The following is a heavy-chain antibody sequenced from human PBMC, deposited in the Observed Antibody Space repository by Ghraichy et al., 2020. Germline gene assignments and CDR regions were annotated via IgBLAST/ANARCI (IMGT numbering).Heavy chain of an antibody. Sequence: GGSLRLSCAGSGLTFNTNAMSWVRQAPGKGLENVAFVGVSGASGEYADSVKGRFTISRDDSKNTLYLQMSSLRVEDTALYYCAKRTGGWSNFDHWGQGTLVTVS. CDR3: AKRTGGWSNFDH. CDR1: GLTFNTNA. D-gene: IGHD2-8*02. J-gene: IGHJ4*02. CDR2: VGVSGASG. V-gene: IGHV3-23*01.